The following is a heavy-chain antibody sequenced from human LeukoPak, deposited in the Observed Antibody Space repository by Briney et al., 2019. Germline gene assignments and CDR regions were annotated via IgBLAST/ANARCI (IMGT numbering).Heavy chain of an antibody. D-gene: IGHD2-21*02. CDR2: ISAYNGNT. CDR3: ARVGGIVVVTAIPFDY. Sequence: ASVKVSCKASGYTFTSYGISWVRQAPGQGLEWMGWISAYNGNTNYAQKLQGRVTMTTHTSTSTAYMELRSLRSDDTAVYYCARVGGIVVVTAIPFDYWGQGTLVTVSS. V-gene: IGHV1-18*01. CDR1: GYTFTSYG. J-gene: IGHJ4*02.